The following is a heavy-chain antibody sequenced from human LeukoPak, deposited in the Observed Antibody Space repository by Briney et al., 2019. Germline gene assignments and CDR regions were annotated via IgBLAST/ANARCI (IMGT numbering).Heavy chain of an antibody. V-gene: IGHV1-2*02. J-gene: IGHJ4*02. CDR2: INPNSGGT. CDR1: GYTFTGYY. Sequence: ASVKVSCKASGYTFTGYYMHWVRQAPGQGLEWMGWINPNSGGTNYAQKFQGRVTMTRDTSISTAYMELSRLRSDDTAVYYCARALYYYDSSGTGNYYFDYWGQGTLVTVSS. CDR3: ARALYYYDSSGTGNYYFDY. D-gene: IGHD3-22*01.